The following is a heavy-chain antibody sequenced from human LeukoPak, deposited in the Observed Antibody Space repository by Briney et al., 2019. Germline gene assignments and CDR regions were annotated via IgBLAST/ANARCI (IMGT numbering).Heavy chain of an antibody. D-gene: IGHD3-22*01. J-gene: IGHJ5*02. CDR2: INWVGDTS. Sequence: GGSLRLSCAASGFTFDDYAMHWVRQVPGKGLQWISSINWVGDTSSYTDSVKGRFTISRDNAKNSLYLQMNSLRAEDTAVYYCARDSTRFTMIVVVRRWWFDPWGQGTLVTVSS. CDR3: ARDSTRFTMIVVVRRWWFDP. V-gene: IGHV3-20*04. CDR1: GFTFDDYA.